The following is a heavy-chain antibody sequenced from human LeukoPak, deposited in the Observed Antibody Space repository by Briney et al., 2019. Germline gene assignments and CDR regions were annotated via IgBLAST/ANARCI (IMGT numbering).Heavy chain of an antibody. CDR1: GYTFTSYG. V-gene: IGHV1-18*01. CDR3: ARERGYSGYDLGAFDI. D-gene: IGHD5-12*01. J-gene: IGHJ3*02. Sequence: ASVKVSCKASGYTFTSYGISWVRQAPGQGLEWMGWISAYNGNTNYAQKLQGRVTMTTDTSTSTAYMELRSLRSDDTDVYYCARERGYSGYDLGAFDIWGKGTMVTVSS. CDR2: ISAYNGNT.